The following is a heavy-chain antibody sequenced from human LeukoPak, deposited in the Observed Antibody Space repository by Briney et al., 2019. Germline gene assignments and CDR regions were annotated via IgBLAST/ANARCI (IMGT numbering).Heavy chain of an antibody. CDR3: ARASRLSITMVRGTPRWFDP. J-gene: IGHJ5*02. V-gene: IGHV7-4-1*02. CDR2: INTNTGNP. D-gene: IGHD3-10*01. CDR1: GYTFTSYA. Sequence: ASVKVSCKAYGYTFTSYAMNWVRQAPGQGLEWMGWINTNTGNPTYAQGFTGRFVFSLETSVSTAYLQISSLKAEDTAVYYCARASRLSITMVRGTPRWFDPWGQGTLATVSS.